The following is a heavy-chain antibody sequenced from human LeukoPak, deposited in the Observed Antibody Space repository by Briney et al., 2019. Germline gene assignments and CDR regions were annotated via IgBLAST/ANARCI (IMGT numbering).Heavy chain of an antibody. Sequence: GGSLTLSCAASGFTFSAYAMRWVRQAPGKGLEWVSAIGSGSAGTTIYAESVKDRFTISRDDSKNTLYLEISSMRGDDSAVYYCAKNCDSPMGVPYAMDVWGRGTTVTVSS. V-gene: IGHV3-23*01. J-gene: IGHJ6*02. CDR1: GFTFSAYA. D-gene: IGHD2-21*02. CDR2: IGSGSAGTT. CDR3: AKNCDSPMGVPYAMDV.